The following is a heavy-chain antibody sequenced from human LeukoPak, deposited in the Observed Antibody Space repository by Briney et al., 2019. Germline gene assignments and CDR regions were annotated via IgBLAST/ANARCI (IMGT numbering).Heavy chain of an antibody. J-gene: IGHJ4*02. V-gene: IGHV3-48*03. D-gene: IGHD3-9*01. Sequence: PSETLSLTCTVSGGSISSSSYYWGWVRQAPGKGLEWVSAISDSGGSAYYADSVKGRFTISRDNAKNSLYLQMNSLRAEDTAVYYCARTGYLHFDYWGQGTLVTVSS. CDR1: GGSISSSSYY. CDR2: ISDSGGSA. CDR3: ARTGYLHFDY.